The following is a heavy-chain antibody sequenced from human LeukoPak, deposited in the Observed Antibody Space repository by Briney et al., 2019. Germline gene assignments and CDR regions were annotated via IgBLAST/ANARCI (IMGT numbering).Heavy chain of an antibody. D-gene: IGHD3-22*01. CDR1: GFTFSSYA. CDR2: ISGSGGST. Sequence: GGSLRLSCAASGFTFSSYAMSWVRQAPGKGLEWVSAISGSGGSTYYADSVKGRFTISRDNSKNTLYLQMNSLRAEDTAVYYCAKDRSSYDSSGPIMGDAFDIWGQGTMVTVPS. V-gene: IGHV3-23*01. CDR3: AKDRSSYDSSGPIMGDAFDI. J-gene: IGHJ3*02.